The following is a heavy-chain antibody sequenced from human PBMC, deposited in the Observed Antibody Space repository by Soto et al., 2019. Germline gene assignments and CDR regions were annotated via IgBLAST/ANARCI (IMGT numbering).Heavy chain of an antibody. CDR3: ASAYYGSAGFYVPFDS. D-gene: IGHD3-10*01. CDR2: IYPGDSDT. V-gene: IGHV5-51*01. J-gene: IGHJ4*02. Sequence: GESLKISCKGSGYTFSSYLIDWVRQMPGKGLEWMGIIYPGDSDTTYSPSFQGQVTISADMSTSTAYLQWGSLKASDTAIYYCASAYYGSAGFYVPFDSWGQGTLVTSPQ. CDR1: GYTFSSYL.